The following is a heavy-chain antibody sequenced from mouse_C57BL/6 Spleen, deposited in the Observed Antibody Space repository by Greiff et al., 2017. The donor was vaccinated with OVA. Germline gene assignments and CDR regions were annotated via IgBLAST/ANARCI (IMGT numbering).Heavy chain of an antibody. CDR2: IDPSDSYT. Sequence: QVQLQQPGAELVKPGASVKLSCKASGYTFTSYWMQWVKQRPGQGLEWIGVIDPSDSYTNYNQKFKGKATLTVDTSSSTAYMQLSSLTSEDSAVYYCARSPGGFAYWGQGTLVTVSA. J-gene: IGHJ3*01. CDR1: GYTFTSYW. CDR3: ARSPGGFAY. V-gene: IGHV1-50*01.